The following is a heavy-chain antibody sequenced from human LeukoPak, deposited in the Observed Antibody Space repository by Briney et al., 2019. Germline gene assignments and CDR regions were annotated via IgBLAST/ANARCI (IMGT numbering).Heavy chain of an antibody. CDR1: GGTSSSYA. Sequence: GASVKVSCKXSGGTSSSYAISWVRQAPGQGLEWMGRIIPIFGTANYAQKFQGRVTITTDESTSTAYMELSSLRSEDTAVYYCARDSYGPGGFDPWGQGTLVTVSS. J-gene: IGHJ5*02. D-gene: IGHD5-18*01. CDR2: IIPIFGTA. V-gene: IGHV1-69*05. CDR3: ARDSYGPGGFDP.